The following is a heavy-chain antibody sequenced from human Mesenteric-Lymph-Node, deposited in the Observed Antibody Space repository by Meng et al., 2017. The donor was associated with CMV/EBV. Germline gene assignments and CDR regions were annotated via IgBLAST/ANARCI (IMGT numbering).Heavy chain of an antibody. D-gene: IGHD1-26*01. Sequence: SETLSLTCTVSTGSISGSDYYWVWIRQPPGKGLEWIGSIYYGGRTYYNPSLKSRVTISVDTSKKYFSLRLSSVTAADTAVYYCAREASGKYYFHFWGQGTLVTVSS. CDR3: AREASGKYYFHF. CDR1: TGSISGSDYY. CDR2: IYYGGRT. J-gene: IGHJ4*02. V-gene: IGHV4-39*02.